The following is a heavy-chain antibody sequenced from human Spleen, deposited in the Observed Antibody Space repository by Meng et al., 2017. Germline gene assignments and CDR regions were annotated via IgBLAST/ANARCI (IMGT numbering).Heavy chain of an antibody. V-gene: IGHV4-38-2*01. CDR2: IYYSGST. Sequence: SETLSLTCAVSGYSITGSYNWGWIRQPPGKGLEWIGSIYYSGSTYYNPSLKSRVTISRDTSKNQFSLKLNSVTAADTAVYYCARGVDIVATMGGAFDFWGQGTLVTVSS. CDR3: ARGVDIVATMGGAFDF. D-gene: IGHD5-12*01. J-gene: IGHJ4*02. CDR1: GYSITGSYN.